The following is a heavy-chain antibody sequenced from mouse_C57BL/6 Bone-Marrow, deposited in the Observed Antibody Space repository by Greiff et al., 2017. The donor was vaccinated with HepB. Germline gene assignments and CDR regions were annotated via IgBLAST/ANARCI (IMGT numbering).Heavy chain of an antibody. V-gene: IGHV14-4*01. CDR2: IDPENGDT. CDR3: NTSYGMDY. CDR1: GFNIKDDY. J-gene: IGHJ4*01. Sequence: VQLQQSGAELVRPGASVKLSCTASGFNIKDDYMHWVKQRPEQGLEWIGWIDPENGDTEYASKFQGKATITADTSSNTAYLQLRILTSEDTYVYYCNTSYGMDYGGQGTSVTVSS.